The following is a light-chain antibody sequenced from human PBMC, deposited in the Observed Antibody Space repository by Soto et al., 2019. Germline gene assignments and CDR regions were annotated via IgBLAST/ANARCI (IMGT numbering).Light chain of an antibody. J-gene: IGKJ2*01. CDR2: GTS. CDR3: QKYGTSPGT. V-gene: IGKV3-20*01. Sequence: EIVLTQSPGTLSLSPGERATLSCRASQTVSSTSLAWYQHKPSQAPRLLIYGTSIRASGIPDRFSGSGSGTDFTLTISRLEPEDFAVYYCQKYGTSPGTFGQGTKLDI. CDR1: QTVSSTS.